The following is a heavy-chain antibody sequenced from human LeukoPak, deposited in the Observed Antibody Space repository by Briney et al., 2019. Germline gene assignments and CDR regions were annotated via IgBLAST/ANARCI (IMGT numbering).Heavy chain of an antibody. CDR1: GFTVSSNY. CDR3: ATTLGLWFGDPVGYFDY. Sequence: PGGSLRLSCAASGFTVSSNYMSWIRQAPGKGLEWVSYISSSGSTIYYADSVKGRFTISRDNAKNSLYLQMNSLRAEDTAVYYCATTLGLWFGDPVGYFDYWGQGTLVTVSS. J-gene: IGHJ4*02. CDR2: ISSSGSTI. D-gene: IGHD3-10*01. V-gene: IGHV3-11*01.